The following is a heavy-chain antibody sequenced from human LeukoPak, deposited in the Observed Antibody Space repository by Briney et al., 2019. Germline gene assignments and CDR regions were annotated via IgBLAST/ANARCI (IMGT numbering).Heavy chain of an antibody. CDR1: GYTFTSYA. D-gene: IGHD3-22*01. CDR3: ASCNDSSGYFAY. J-gene: IGHJ4*02. CDR2: INTNTGNP. V-gene: IGHV7-4-1*02. Sequence: ASVKVSCKASGYTFTSYAMNWVRQAPGQGLEWVGWINTNTGNPTYAQGFTGRFVFSSDSSVSTAYLQITSLKADDSAIYFCASCNDSSGYFAYWGQGTLVTVSS.